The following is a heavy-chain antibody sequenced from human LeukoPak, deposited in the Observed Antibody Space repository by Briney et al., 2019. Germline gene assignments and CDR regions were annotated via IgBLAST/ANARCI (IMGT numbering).Heavy chain of an antibody. D-gene: IGHD3-22*01. CDR2: ISGNGGSI. J-gene: IGHJ4*02. CDR1: GFTFYRYA. Sequence: GESLRLSCAASGFTFYRYAMSWVRQAAGKGLEWVSSISGNGGSIYYADSVKGRFTISRDNSKNTVYLQMNSLRAEDTALYFCAKAPYYYDTSGYFFRNFDYWGQGTLVTVSS. V-gene: IGHV3-23*01. CDR3: AKAPYYYDTSGYFFRNFDY.